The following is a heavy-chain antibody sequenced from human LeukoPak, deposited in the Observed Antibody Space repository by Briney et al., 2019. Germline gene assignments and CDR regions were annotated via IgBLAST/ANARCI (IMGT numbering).Heavy chain of an antibody. Sequence: ASVKVSCKASGYTFTSYGISWVRQAPGQGLEWMGRIIPILGIANYAQKFQGRVTITADKSTSTAYMELSSLRSEDTAVYYCARDYGGNARFDPWGQGTLVTVSS. V-gene: IGHV1-69*04. CDR3: ARDYGGNARFDP. D-gene: IGHD4-23*01. CDR2: IIPILGIA. J-gene: IGHJ5*02. CDR1: GYTFTSYG.